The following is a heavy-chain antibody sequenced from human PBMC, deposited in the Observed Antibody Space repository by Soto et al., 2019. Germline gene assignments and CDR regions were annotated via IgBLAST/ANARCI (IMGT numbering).Heavy chain of an antibody. D-gene: IGHD4-17*01. V-gene: IGHV3-23*01. CDR1: GFTFSSYA. CDR2: ISGGCGST. J-gene: IGHJ5*02. Sequence: PGGYLRLSCADSGFTFSSYAMSWVRQAPGKGLEWVSAISGGCGSTYYADSAKGRFTISRDNSKNTLYLQVNSLRAEDTAVYYYANLVYGEDGWIDPRCQGTLVTVFS. CDR3: ANLVYGEDGWIDP.